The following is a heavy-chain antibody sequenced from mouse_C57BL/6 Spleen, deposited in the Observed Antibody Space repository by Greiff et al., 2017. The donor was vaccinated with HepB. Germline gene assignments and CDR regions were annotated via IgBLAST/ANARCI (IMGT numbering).Heavy chain of an antibody. J-gene: IGHJ2*01. Sequence: QVQLQQPGAELVRPGSSVKLSCKASGYTFTSYWMHWVKQRPIQGLEWIGNIDPSDSETHYNQKFKDKATLNVDKSSSTAYMHLISLTSEDSAVYYCARREDMDGTFDYWGQGTTLTVSS. CDR1: GYTFTSYW. CDR2: IDPSDSET. CDR3: ARREDMDGTFDY. D-gene: IGHD2-1*01. V-gene: IGHV1-52*01.